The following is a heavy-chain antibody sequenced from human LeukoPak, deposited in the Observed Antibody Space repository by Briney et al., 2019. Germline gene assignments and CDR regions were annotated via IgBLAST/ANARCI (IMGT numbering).Heavy chain of an antibody. Sequence: ASVKVSCKASGYTFISYYIHWVRQAPGQGLEWMGLINPNGGSASYAQKFQGRVTTARDTSTSTVYMELSSLGSEDTAVYYCARAAGDSYGYRYYFDYWGQGTLVAVSS. CDR1: GYTFISYY. CDR2: INPNGGSA. D-gene: IGHD5-18*01. CDR3: ARAAGDSYGYRYYFDY. J-gene: IGHJ4*02. V-gene: IGHV1-46*01.